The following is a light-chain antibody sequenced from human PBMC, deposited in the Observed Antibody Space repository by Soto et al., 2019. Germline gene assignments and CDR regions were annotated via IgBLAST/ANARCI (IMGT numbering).Light chain of an antibody. CDR1: QGISSY. CDR2: AAS. J-gene: IGKJ1*01. CDR3: QQYYSYPQT. V-gene: IGKV1-9*01. Sequence: DIHLTQPPSFLSASVGDRVTITCRPSQGISSYLAWYQQKPGKAPKLLIYAASTLQSGVPSRFSGSGSGTDFTLTISCLQSEDFATYYCQQYYSYPQTFGQGTKWIS.